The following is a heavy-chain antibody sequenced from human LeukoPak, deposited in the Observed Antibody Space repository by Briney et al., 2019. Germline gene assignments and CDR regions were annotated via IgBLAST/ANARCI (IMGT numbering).Heavy chain of an antibody. CDR2: IRSKNHGGTA. Sequence: GGSLTLSSTASGLPFRDAWTTWDRPPPENGLEWVGHIRSKNHGGTAEYAASVRGRFTISRDDSKNTIYLEMYRLRTDDTAIYYCARDVPLTGGGALVYWGQGAPVTVSS. CDR3: ARDVPLTGGGALVY. J-gene: IGHJ4*02. CDR1: GLPFRDAW. V-gene: IGHV3-15*01. D-gene: IGHD1-26*01.